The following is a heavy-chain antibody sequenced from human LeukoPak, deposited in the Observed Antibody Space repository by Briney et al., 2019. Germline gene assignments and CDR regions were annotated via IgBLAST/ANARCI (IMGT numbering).Heavy chain of an antibody. CDR2: INPVSGDT. V-gene: IGHV1-2*06. J-gene: IGHJ4*02. CDR3: ARGGIGDTVFVY. Sequence: ASVKVSCKASGYTFTGFYLHWVRQAPGQGLEWMGRINPVSGDTNYGQKFQGRVTMTRDTSISTAYMELTRLRSDDTAVYYCARGGIGDTVFVYWGQGTLVTVSS. D-gene: IGHD5-18*01. CDR1: GYTFTGFY.